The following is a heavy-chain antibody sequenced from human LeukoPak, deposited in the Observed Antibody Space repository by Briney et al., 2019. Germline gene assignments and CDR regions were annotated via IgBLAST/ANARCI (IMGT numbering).Heavy chain of an antibody. CDR3: AKCILTGYYKGYMDV. CDR2: IRYEGSKQ. CDR1: GFTFSDYG. Sequence: GGSLRLSCVASGFTFSDYGMHWVRQAPGQGLEWVALIRYEGSKQYYADSVKGRFTISRDNSKNTLYLQMNSLRAEDTAVYYCAKCILTGYYKGYMDVWGKGTAVTISS. D-gene: IGHD3-9*01. V-gene: IGHV3-30*02. J-gene: IGHJ6*03.